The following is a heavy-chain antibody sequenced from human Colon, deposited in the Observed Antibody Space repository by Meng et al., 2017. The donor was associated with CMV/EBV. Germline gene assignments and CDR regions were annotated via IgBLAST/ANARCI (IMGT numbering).Heavy chain of an antibody. CDR1: GFTLTGYN. J-gene: IGHJ4*02. V-gene: IGHV1-2*06. CDR3: ARELDTGGFDH. Sequence: CKASGFTLTGYNRHWVRQAPGQGLEWMGRINPNSGGPNYAQTFQGRVTMTRDTSISTAYMELSSLRSDDTAVYYCARELDTGGFDHWGQGTLVTVSS. D-gene: IGHD1-1*01. CDR2: INPNSGGP.